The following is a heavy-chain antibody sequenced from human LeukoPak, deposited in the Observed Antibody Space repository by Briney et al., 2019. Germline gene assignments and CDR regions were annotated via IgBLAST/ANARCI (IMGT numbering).Heavy chain of an antibody. J-gene: IGHJ4*02. V-gene: IGHV3-20*04. CDR2: INWNGGST. Sequence: PGGSLRLSCAASGFTFDDYGKSWVRQAPGKGLEWVSGINWNGGSTGYADSVKGRFTISRDNAKNSLYLQMNSLRAEDTALYYCARGLRFLEWLPFDYWGQGTLVTVSS. D-gene: IGHD3-3*01. CDR3: ARGLRFLEWLPFDY. CDR1: GFTFDDYG.